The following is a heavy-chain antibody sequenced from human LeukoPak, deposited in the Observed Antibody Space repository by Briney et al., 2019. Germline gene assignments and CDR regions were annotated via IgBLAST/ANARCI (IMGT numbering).Heavy chain of an antibody. CDR1: GASISRDDYY. D-gene: IGHD4-17*01. J-gene: IGHJ5*02. CDR3: AWEYGDWVGGRPYNWFDP. V-gene: IGHV4-30-4*08. CDR2: ISYGGNT. Sequence: NSSETLSLTCTVSGASISRDDYYWSWIRQPPGKGLEWIGYISYGGNTYYNPSLKSRVTISEDTSKKQFSLKLTSVIAADTAVYYCAWEYGDWVGGRPYNWFDPWGQGTLVTVSS.